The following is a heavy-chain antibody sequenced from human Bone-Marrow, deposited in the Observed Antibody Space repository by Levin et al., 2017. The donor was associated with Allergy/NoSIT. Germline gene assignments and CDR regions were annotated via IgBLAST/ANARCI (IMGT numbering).Heavy chain of an antibody. J-gene: IGHJ5*01. Sequence: GGSLRLSCAASGFTFEDYGMSWVRQAPGKGLEWVSGINWKGSSIGYVDAVKGRFTISRGNAKNSLYLQMNSLRGEDTAFYYCARDHASGYPTWFDSWGQGTLVTVFS. V-gene: IGHV3-20*04. CDR1: GFTFEDYG. CDR2: INWKGSSI. CDR3: ARDHASGYPTWFDS. D-gene: IGHD3-10*01.